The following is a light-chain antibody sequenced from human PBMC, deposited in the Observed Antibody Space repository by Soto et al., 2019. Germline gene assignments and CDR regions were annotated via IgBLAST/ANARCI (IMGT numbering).Light chain of an antibody. Sequence: DIQMTQSPSSLSASVGDRVTLTCRASQGISNFLAWYQQKPGKVPKLLIYAASTLQSGVPSRFSGSGSGTDFTLTISSLQPEDVATYYCKKCSSSPWTFGQGTKVEIK. J-gene: IGKJ1*01. V-gene: IGKV1-27*01. CDR2: AAS. CDR3: KKCSSSPWT. CDR1: QGISNF.